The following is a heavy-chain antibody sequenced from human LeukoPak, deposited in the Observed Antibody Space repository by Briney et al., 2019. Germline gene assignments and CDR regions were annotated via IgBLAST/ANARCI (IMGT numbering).Heavy chain of an antibody. CDR1: GFTVSSNY. Sequence: GGSLRLSCAASGFTVSSNYMSWVRQAPGKGLEWVSVIYSGGSTYYADSVKGRFTISRDNSKNTLYPQMNSLRAEDTAVYYCATAVYYYDSSGYYYTPPDYWGQGTLVTVSS. CDR2: IYSGGST. J-gene: IGHJ4*02. D-gene: IGHD3-22*01. CDR3: ATAVYYYDSSGYYYTPPDY. V-gene: IGHV3-53*01.